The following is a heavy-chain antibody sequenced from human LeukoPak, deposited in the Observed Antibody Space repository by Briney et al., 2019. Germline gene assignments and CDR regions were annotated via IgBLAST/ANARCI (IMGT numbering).Heavy chain of an antibody. Sequence: GGSLRLSCVASGFTFSDYAMNWVRQAPGKGLEWVSTFKTNYNQVYYAESVRGRFTISTDNSENTAYLQMNCLRVEDTALYYCARSVPDYTRFDFWGQGALVTVSS. CDR2: FKTNYNQV. CDR3: ARSVPDYTRFDF. V-gene: IGHV3-23*05. CDR1: GFTFSDYA. J-gene: IGHJ4*02. D-gene: IGHD4-11*01.